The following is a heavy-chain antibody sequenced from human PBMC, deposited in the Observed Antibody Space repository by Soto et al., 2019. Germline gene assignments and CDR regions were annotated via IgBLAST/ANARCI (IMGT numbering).Heavy chain of an antibody. CDR3: AREWDIVVVPAAMLGYYGKDV. CDR1: GDSVSSNSAA. Sequence: SQTLSLTCAISGDSVSSNSAAWNWIRQSPSRGLEWLGRTYYRSKWYNDYAVSVKSRITINPDTSKNQFSLQLNSVTPEDTAVYYCAREWDIVVVPAAMLGYYGKDVWGQGTTVTVSS. CDR2: TYYRSKWYN. V-gene: IGHV6-1*01. D-gene: IGHD2-2*01. J-gene: IGHJ6*02.